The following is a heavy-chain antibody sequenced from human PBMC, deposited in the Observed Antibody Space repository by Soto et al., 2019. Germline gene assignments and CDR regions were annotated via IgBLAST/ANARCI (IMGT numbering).Heavy chain of an antibody. D-gene: IGHD2-15*01. CDR2: INAGNGNT. Sequence: GASVKVSCKASGYTFTSYAMHWVRQAPGQRLEWMGWINAGNGNTKYSQKFQGRVTITRDTSASTAYMELSSLRSEDTAVYYCARSGGTYGTLDYWGEGTLVTVSS. J-gene: IGHJ4*02. V-gene: IGHV1-3*01. CDR3: ARSGGTYGTLDY. CDR1: GYTFTSYA.